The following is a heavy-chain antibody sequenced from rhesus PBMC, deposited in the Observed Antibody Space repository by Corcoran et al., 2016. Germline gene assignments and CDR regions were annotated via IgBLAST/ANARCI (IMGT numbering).Heavy chain of an antibody. CDR2: VDPEDGEA. CDR1: GYTVTAYY. Sequence: EVQLVQSGAEVKKPGASVKISCKASGYTVTAYYLHWVRQAPGNGLEWMGRVDPEDGEAIHAQKFQDRVTITAGTSTDTAYMELSSLRSEDTAVYYCATGRYSRYTDFDYWSQGVLVTVSS. J-gene: IGHJ4*01. CDR3: ATGRYSRYTDFDY. D-gene: IGHD5-24*01. V-gene: IGHV1-111*02.